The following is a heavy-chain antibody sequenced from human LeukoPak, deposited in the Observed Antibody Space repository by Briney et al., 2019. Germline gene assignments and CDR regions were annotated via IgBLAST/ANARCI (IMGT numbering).Heavy chain of an antibody. Sequence: EGSLRLSCAASGFTFSSYGMHWVRQAPGKGLEWVAVIWYDGSNKYYADSVKGRFTISRDNSKNTLYLQMNSLRAEDTAVYYCSYGKVGYSSSWTNFDYWGQGTLVTVSS. CDR3: SYGKVGYSSSWTNFDY. D-gene: IGHD6-13*01. CDR2: IWYDGSNK. V-gene: IGHV3-30*02. CDR1: GFTFSSYG. J-gene: IGHJ4*02.